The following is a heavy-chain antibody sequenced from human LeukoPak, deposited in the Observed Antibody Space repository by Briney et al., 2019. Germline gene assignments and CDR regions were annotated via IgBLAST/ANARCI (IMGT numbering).Heavy chain of an antibody. CDR1: GDSVSSDSAA. J-gene: IGHJ4*02. Sequence: SQTLSLTCAISGDSVSSDSAAWNSIRQSPSRGLEWLGRTYYRSKWLNDYAVSVKSRITISPDTSKNQFSLQLNSVTPEDAAVYYCTRSSLSSWVINWGQGTLVTVSS. CDR2: TYYRSKWLN. V-gene: IGHV6-1*01. CDR3: TRSSLSSWVIN. D-gene: IGHD6-13*01.